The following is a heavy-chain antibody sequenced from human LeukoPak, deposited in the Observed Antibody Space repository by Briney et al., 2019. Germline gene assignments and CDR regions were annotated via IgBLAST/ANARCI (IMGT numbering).Heavy chain of an antibody. D-gene: IGHD3-16*02. CDR3: ARDSSLGELSFDY. J-gene: IGHJ4*02. CDR2: INPNSGGT. V-gene: IGHV1-2*02. CDR1: GYTFTGHY. Sequence: ASVKVSCKASGYTFTGHYMHWVRQAPGQGLEWMGWINPNSGGTNYAQKFQGRVTMTRDTSISTAYMELSRLRSDDTAVYYCARDSSLGELSFDYWGQGTLVTVSS.